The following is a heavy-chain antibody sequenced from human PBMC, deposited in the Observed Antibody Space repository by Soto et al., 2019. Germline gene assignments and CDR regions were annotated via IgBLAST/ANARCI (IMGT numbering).Heavy chain of an antibody. CDR3: ARGPSTTDAFDI. Sequence: ASVKVSCKASGYTFTSYDINWVRQATGQGLEWMGWMNPNSGNTGYAQKFQGRVTMTRNTSISTAYMELSSLRSEDTAVYYCARGPSTTDAFDIWGQGTMVTVSS. D-gene: IGHD1-1*01. J-gene: IGHJ3*02. CDR1: GYTFTSYD. V-gene: IGHV1-8*01. CDR2: MNPNSGNT.